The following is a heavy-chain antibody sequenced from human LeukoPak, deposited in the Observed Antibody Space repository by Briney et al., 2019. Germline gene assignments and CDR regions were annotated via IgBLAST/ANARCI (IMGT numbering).Heavy chain of an antibody. V-gene: IGHV3-23*01. J-gene: IGHJ6*03. Sequence: PGGSLRLSCAASGFTFSNYAMSWVRQAPGKGLEWVSAVSAIGDKPYYADSVKGRFTISRDNSKNTLYLQMSSLRAEDTALYYCAKDHYGGNPRTNYYYYMDVWGKGTTVTVSS. CDR2: VSAIGDKP. CDR3: AKDHYGGNPRTNYYYYMDV. CDR1: GFTFSNYA. D-gene: IGHD4/OR15-4a*01.